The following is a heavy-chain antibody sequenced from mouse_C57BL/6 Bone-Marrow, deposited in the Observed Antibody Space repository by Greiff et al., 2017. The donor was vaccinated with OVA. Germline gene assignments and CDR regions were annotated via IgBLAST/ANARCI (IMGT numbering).Heavy chain of an antibody. J-gene: IGHJ2*01. V-gene: IGHV1-54*01. CDR3: ARSHWEGDY. CDR1: GYAFTNYL. Sequence: QVQLQQSGAELVRPGTSVKVSCKASGYAFTNYLIEWVKQRPGQGLEGIGGINPGSGGTNYNEKFKGQATLTADKSSSTAYMQRSSLTAEDSAVYFCARSHWEGDYWGQGTTLTVSS. CDR2: INPGSGGT. D-gene: IGHD4-1*01.